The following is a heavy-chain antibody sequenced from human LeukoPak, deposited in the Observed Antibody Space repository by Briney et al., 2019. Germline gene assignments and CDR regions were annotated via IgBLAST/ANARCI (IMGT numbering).Heavy chain of an antibody. CDR2: ISGSGGST. D-gene: IGHD3-22*01. J-gene: IGHJ3*02. CDR3: AKDSVIVVVTNDAFDI. V-gene: IGHV3-23*01. Sequence: PGGSLRLSCAASGFTFSSYAMSWVRQAPGKGLEWVSAISGSGGSTYYADSVKGRFTIPRDNSKNTLYLQMNSLRAEDTAVYYCAKDSVIVVVTNDAFDIWGQGTMVTVSS. CDR1: GFTFSSYA.